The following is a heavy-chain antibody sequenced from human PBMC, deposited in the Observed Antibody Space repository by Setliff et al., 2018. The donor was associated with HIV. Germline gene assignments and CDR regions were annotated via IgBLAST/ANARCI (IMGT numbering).Heavy chain of an antibody. Sequence: ASVKVSCKAFGYTLTSYFLHWVRQAPGQGLDWLGIIDPNGGATNNAQKLQGRLTVTTDTSTGTLDMELSNLRSDDSAVYYCARAGGGATDQAFDIWGQGTMVTVSS. CDR3: ARAGGGATDQAFDI. CDR1: GYTLTSYF. D-gene: IGHD2-2*01. V-gene: IGHV1-46*01. CDR2: IDPNGGAT. J-gene: IGHJ3*02.